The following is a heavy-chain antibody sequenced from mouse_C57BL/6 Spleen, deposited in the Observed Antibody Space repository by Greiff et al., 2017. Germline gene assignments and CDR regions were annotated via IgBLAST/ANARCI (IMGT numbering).Heavy chain of an antibody. CDR2: INPYNGGT. V-gene: IGHV1-19*01. Sequence: EVQLQQSGPVLVKPGASVKMSCKASGYTFTDYYMNWVKQSHGKSLEWIGVINPYNGGTSYNQKFKGKATLTVDKSSSTAYMELNSLTSEDSAVYYCARGQLRLSAMDYWGQGTSVTVSS. CDR1: GYTFTDYY. CDR3: ARGQLRLSAMDY. D-gene: IGHD3-2*02. J-gene: IGHJ4*01.